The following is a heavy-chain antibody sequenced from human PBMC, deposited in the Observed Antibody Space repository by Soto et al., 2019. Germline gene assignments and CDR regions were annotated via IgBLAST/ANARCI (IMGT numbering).Heavy chain of an antibody. CDR2: MYYSGDT. Sequence: SEPQSLTCTVSGGSISSYYWSWIRQSQGKGLEWIGDMYYSGDTNYNPSLKSRVTMSIDTSKNQFSLRLSSVTAADRAVYYCARDRTAKFAPYWHFDLWGRGTLVTVSS. CDR3: ARDRTAKFAPYWHFDL. D-gene: IGHD2-21*02. J-gene: IGHJ2*01. CDR1: GGSISSYY. V-gene: IGHV4-59*01.